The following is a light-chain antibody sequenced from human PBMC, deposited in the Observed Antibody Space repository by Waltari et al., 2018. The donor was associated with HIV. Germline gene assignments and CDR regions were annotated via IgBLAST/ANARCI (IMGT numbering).Light chain of an antibody. CDR3: SSYGDNIRVL. Sequence: QSALTPPPSASGSLGQSVTISCTGASSDIGAYDSVSWFQQHPNNAPKLLLYEVSKRPSGVPYRFSGSRSGETAFLSVSGLQPDDTAGYFCSSYGDNIRVLFGGGTNLTVL. J-gene: IGLJ2*01. CDR1: SSDIGAYDS. V-gene: IGLV2-8*01. CDR2: EVS.